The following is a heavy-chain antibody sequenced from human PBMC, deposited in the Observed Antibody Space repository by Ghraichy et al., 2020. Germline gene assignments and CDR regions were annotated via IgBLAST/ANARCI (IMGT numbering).Heavy chain of an antibody. CDR3: ARDLKERWLSHSYAMDV. J-gene: IGHJ6*02. D-gene: IGHD5-24*01. CDR2: ISPYKGDT. V-gene: IGHV1-2*06. Sequence: ASVKVSCETSGYTFTAHSIHWVRQAPGQGLEWMGRISPYKGDTNYAQKFQGRLTMTSDTSISTAYMELIRERSDDTAMYYCARDLKERWLSHSYAMDVWGQGTAVTGSS. CDR1: GYTFTAHS.